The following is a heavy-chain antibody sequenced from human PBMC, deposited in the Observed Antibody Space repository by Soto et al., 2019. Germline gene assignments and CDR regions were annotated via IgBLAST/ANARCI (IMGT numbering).Heavy chain of an antibody. CDR3: SHGTRHFDY. V-gene: IGHV2-5*02. CDR1: GFSLMTAGLG. D-gene: IGHD1-1*01. CDR2: IYWDDDP. J-gene: IGHJ4*02. Sequence: SGPTLVQPTQTLTLTCSFSGFSLMTAGLGVGWFRQPPGKALEWLALIYWDDDPRYSSSLKSRLTITKDTSKNQVVLTMTNMGPVDTATYYCSHGTRHFDYWGQGTLVTVSS.